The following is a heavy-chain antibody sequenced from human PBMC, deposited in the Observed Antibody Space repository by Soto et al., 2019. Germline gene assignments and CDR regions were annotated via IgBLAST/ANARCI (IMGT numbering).Heavy chain of an antibody. CDR3: ASDRSPARIAAAGNYFDY. Sequence: QVQLVQSGAEVKKPGSSVKVSCKASRGTFSSYAISWVRQAPGQGLEWMGGLIPIFGTANYAQKFQGRVTITADKSTSTAYMELSSLRSEATAVYYCASDRSPARIAAAGNYFDYWGQGTLVTVSS. D-gene: IGHD6-13*01. V-gene: IGHV1-69*14. CDR2: LIPIFGTA. J-gene: IGHJ4*02. CDR1: RGTFSSYA.